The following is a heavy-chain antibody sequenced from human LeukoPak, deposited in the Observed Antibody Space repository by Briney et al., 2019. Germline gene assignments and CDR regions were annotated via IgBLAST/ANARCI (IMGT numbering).Heavy chain of an antibody. V-gene: IGHV1-2*06. J-gene: IGHJ4*02. D-gene: IGHD5-18*01. CDR2: INPNSGGT. CDR3: SREDTAMVFW. Sequence: ASVKVSCKASGYTFTRYYMHWVRQAPGRGLEWMGRINPNSGGTNYAQKFHGRVTMTRDTSISTGYMELSRLGSDGTAVYYCSREDTAMVFWWGQGTLVTVSS. CDR1: GYTFTRYY.